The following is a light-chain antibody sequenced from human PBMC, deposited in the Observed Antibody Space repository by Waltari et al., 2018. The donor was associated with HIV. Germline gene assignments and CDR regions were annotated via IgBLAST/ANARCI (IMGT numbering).Light chain of an antibody. CDR3: MQGTHWPYT. V-gene: IGKV2-30*01. CDR1: QSLVYRDGNTY. J-gene: IGKJ2*01. Sequence: DVVMTQSPLSLPVTLGQPASISCRSSQSLVYRDGNTYLIWFQQRPGQSPRRLIYKVSNRDSGVPDRFSGSGSGTDFTLQISRVEAEDVGVYYCMQGTHWPYTFGQGTKLKI. CDR2: KVS.